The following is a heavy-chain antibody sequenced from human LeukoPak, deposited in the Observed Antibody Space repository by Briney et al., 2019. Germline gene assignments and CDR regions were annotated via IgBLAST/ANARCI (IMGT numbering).Heavy chain of an antibody. CDR2: ISWNSGSI. V-gene: IGHV3-9*01. Sequence: GGSLRLSCAASGFTFDDYAMHWVRQAPGKGLEWVSGISWNSGSIGYADSVKGRFTISRDNAKNSLYLQMNSLRAEDTASYYCAKDTYYYGSGSYPPNYYYYGMDVWGQGTTVTVSS. CDR3: AKDTYYYGSGSYPPNYYYYGMDV. D-gene: IGHD3-10*01. J-gene: IGHJ6*02. CDR1: GFTFDDYA.